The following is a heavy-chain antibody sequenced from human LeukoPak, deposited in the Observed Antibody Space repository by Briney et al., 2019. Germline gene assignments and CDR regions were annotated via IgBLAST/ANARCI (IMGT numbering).Heavy chain of an antibody. CDR1: GFTVSSNY. J-gene: IGHJ4*02. Sequence: GGSLRLSCAASGFTVSSNYMNWVRQAPGKGLEWVSEIYSDGSTYYAASVKGRFTISRDNSKNTLYLQMNSLRVEDTAVYYCAQGHSHTAMYFWGQGTLVTVSS. D-gene: IGHD5-18*01. V-gene: IGHV3-53*05. CDR2: IYSDGST. CDR3: AQGHSHTAMYF.